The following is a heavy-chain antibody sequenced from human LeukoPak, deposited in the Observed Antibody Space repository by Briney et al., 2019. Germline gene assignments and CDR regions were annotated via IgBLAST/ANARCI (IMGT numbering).Heavy chain of an antibody. D-gene: IGHD5-18*01. V-gene: IGHV3-53*01. J-gene: IGHJ4*02. Sequence: PGGSLRLSCAASGFTVSSSYVIWVRQAPGKGLDWVSVIYSGGSTYYADSVKGRFTISRDNSKNTLYLQMNSLRAEDTPVYYCARVGSYGHFDYWGQGTLVTVSS. CDR1: GFTVSSSY. CDR3: ARVGSYGHFDY. CDR2: IYSGGST.